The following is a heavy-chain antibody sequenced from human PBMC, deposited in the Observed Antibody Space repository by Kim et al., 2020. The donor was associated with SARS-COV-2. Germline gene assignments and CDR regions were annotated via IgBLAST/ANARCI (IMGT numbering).Heavy chain of an antibody. Sequence: SETLSLTCTVSGGSISSYYWSWIRQPPGKGLEWIGYIYYSGSTNYNPSLKSRVTISVDTSKNQFSLKLSSVTAADTAVYYCARGGDILTGYYTDYYYGMDVWGQGTTVTVSS. D-gene: IGHD3-9*01. CDR3: ARGGDILTGYYTDYYYGMDV. CDR2: IYYSGST. CDR1: GGSISSYY. V-gene: IGHV4-59*01. J-gene: IGHJ6*02.